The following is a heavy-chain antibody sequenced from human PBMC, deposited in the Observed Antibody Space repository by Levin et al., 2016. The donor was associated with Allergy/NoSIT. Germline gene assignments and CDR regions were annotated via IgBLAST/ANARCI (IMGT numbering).Heavy chain of an antibody. CDR2: INPDDANT. Sequence: GESLKISCKVSGYTFTNNWIVWVRQMPGKGLEWMAIINPDDANTIYSPSFQGHVTISADKSITTTYLLWSSLKASDTAMYYCARRHCTGSGYCSYLDYWGQGTLVTVSS. J-gene: IGHJ4*02. CDR3: ARRHCTGSGYCSYLDY. V-gene: IGHV5-51*01. D-gene: IGHD2-8*02. CDR1: GYTFTNNW.